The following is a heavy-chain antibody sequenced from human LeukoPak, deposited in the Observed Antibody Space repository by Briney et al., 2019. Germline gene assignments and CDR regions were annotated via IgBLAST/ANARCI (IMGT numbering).Heavy chain of an antibody. V-gene: IGHV1-2*02. D-gene: IGHD1-26*01. CDR2: INPNSGGT. CDR1: RYTFTPYY. Sequence: ASVRVSYTASRYTFTPYYMHWVRQAPGQRLEGWGWINPNSGGTNYEQNYQARVTMTRDTSISTAYMELSRLRSDDTALYYCARASGRYSDAFDIWGQGTMGTVSS. J-gene: IGHJ3*02. CDR3: ARASGRYSDAFDI.